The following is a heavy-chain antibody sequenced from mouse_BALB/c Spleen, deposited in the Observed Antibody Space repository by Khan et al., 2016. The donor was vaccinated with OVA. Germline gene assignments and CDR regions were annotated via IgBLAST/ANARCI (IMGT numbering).Heavy chain of an antibody. V-gene: IGHV14-1*02. D-gene: IGHD2-3*01. CDR2: IDPEKGKT. CDR3: PSSILLDFYD. Sequence: VRLQQSGTELVRPGALVRLSCTASGFNIKDYYIHWVKQRPDQGLAWIGWIDPEKGKTIYDPKFQGKASITADTSSNTVYFQLSSLTSAEIAVSYWPSSILLDFYDWGQGTTLTVSS. CDR1: GFNIKDYY. J-gene: IGHJ2*01.